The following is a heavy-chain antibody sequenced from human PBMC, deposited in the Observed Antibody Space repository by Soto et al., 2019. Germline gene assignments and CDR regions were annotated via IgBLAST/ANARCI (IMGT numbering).Heavy chain of an antibody. CDR3: ARDAPNCSGGSCYSGRGYFDY. V-gene: IGHV3-33*01. CDR1: GFTFSSYG. J-gene: IGHJ4*02. Sequence: PGGSLRLSCAASGFTFSSYGMHWVRQAPGKGLEWVAVIWYDGSNKYYADSVKGRFTISRDNSKNTLYLQMNSLRAEDTAVYYCARDAPNCSGGSCYSGRGYFDYWGQGTLVTVSS. CDR2: IWYDGSNK. D-gene: IGHD2-15*01.